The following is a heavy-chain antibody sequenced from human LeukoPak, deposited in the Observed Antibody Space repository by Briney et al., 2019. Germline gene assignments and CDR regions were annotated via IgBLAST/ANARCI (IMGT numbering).Heavy chain of an antibody. D-gene: IGHD2-15*01. CDR2: IYTSGYT. Sequence: SETLSLTCTVSGDSLSSSFWSWIRQPAGKGLEWIGRIYTSGYTNYNPSLKSRVTMSVDTSKNQFTLKLNSLTAADAAVYYCARDCSGGSCYSGVVDYWGQGTLVTVSS. V-gene: IGHV4-4*07. CDR1: GDSLSSSF. J-gene: IGHJ4*02. CDR3: ARDCSGGSCYSGVVDY.